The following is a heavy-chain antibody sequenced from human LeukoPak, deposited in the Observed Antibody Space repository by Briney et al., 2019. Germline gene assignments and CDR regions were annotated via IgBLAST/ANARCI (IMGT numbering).Heavy chain of an antibody. V-gene: IGHV1-2*02. Sequence: ASVKVSCKASGYTFTGYYMHWVRQAPGQGLEWMGWINPNSGGTNYAQKFQGRVTMTRDTSISTAYMELSRLRSDDTAVYYCARPYGSSWPTDYWGRGTLVTVSS. CDR1: GYTFTGYY. CDR3: ARPYGSSWPTDY. CDR2: INPNSGGT. D-gene: IGHD6-13*01. J-gene: IGHJ4*02.